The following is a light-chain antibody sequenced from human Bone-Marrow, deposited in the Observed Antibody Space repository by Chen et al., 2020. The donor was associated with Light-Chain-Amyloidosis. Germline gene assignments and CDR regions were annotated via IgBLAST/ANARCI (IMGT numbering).Light chain of an antibody. Sequence: QSALTQPASVSGSPGQSITISCTGTSSDVGGYNHVSWYQQHPAKATKLMIYERHNRPSWVPVRFTASKSANTASLTISGLQTGNEADYICSSYTITNTRIFGSGTRVTVL. CDR3: SSYTITNTRI. CDR1: SSDVGGYNH. CDR2: ERH. V-gene: IGLV2-14*01. J-gene: IGLJ1*01.